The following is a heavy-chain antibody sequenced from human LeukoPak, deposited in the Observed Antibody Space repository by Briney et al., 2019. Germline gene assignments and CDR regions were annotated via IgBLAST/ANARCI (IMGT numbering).Heavy chain of an antibody. J-gene: IGHJ3*02. CDR1: GGSFGGYY. V-gene: IGHV4-34*01. D-gene: IGHD3-10*01. CDR2: INHSGST. Sequence: PSETLSLTCAVYGGSFGGYYWSWIRQPPGKGLEWIGEINHSGSTNYNPSLKSRVTISVDTSKNQFSLKLSSVTAADTAVYYCARGRLFYGSGSNGPQPRAPEAFDIWGQGTMVTVSS. CDR3: ARGRLFYGSGSNGPQPRAPEAFDI.